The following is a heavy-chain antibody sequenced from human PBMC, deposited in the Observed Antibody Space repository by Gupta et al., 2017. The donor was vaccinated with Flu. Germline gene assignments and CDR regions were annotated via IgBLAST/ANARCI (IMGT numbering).Heavy chain of an antibody. CDR2: ISYDGSNK. J-gene: IGHJ4*02. CDR3: ARDFDY. Sequence: SYAMHWVRQAPGKGLEWVAVISYDGSNKYYADSVKGRFTISRDNSKNTLYLQMNSLRAEDTAVYYCARDFDYWGQGTLVTVSS. V-gene: IGHV3-30-3*01. CDR1: SYA.